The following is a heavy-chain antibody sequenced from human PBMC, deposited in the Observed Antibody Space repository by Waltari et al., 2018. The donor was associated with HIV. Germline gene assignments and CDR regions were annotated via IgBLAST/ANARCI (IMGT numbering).Heavy chain of an antibody. CDR3: ARRSIAAAGHWFDP. CDR1: GGSFSGYY. D-gene: IGHD6-13*01. Sequence: QVQLQQWGAGLLKPSETLSLTCAVYGGSFSGYYWSWLRQPPGKGLEWIGEINHRGSTNYNPSLKSRVTISVDTSKNQFSLKLSSVTAADTAVYYCARRSIAAAGHWFDPWGQGTLVTVSS. J-gene: IGHJ5*02. CDR2: INHRGST. V-gene: IGHV4-34*01.